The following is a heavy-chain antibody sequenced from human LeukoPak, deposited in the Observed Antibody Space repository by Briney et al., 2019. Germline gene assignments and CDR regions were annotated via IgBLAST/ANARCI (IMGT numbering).Heavy chain of an antibody. CDR2: ISGSGGST. CDR1: GFTFSSYA. J-gene: IGHJ4*02. D-gene: IGHD3-22*01. V-gene: IGHV3-23*01. CDR3: AKEEGGIVDY. Sequence: QSGGSLRLSCAASGFTFSSYAMSWVRQAPGKGLEWVSAISGSGGSTYYADSVKGRFTISRDNSKNTLYMQKNRLRAEDTAVYYCAKEEGGIVDYWGQGTLVTVSS.